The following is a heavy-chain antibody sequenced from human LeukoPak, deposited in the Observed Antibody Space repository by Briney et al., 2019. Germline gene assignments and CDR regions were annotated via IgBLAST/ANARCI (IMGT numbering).Heavy chain of an antibody. J-gene: IGHJ4*02. Sequence: GSLRLSCAASGFTFSSYAMHWVRQAPGKGLEWVAVISYDGSNKYYADSVKGRFTISRDNSKNTLYLQMNSLRAEDTAVYYCAAIAVAGAGLFDYWGQGTLVTVSS. CDR1: GFTFSSYA. D-gene: IGHD6-19*01. V-gene: IGHV3-30-3*01. CDR3: AAIAVAGAGLFDY. CDR2: ISYDGSNK.